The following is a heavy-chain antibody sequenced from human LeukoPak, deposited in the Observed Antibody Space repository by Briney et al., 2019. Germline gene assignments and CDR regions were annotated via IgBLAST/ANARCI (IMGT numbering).Heavy chain of an antibody. CDR2: INPHSGDT. CDR3: ARPPYKIVSAASFDD. V-gene: IGHV1-2*02. Sequence: ASVKVSCKASGYTFTCYYIHWLRQAPREGLEWVGWINPHSGDTYYAQKFHGRVTMTRDTSINTAYMELTRLRSDDTGVYFCARPPYKIVSAASFDDWGQGTLVTVSS. J-gene: IGHJ4*02. D-gene: IGHD5/OR15-5a*01. CDR1: GYTFTCYY.